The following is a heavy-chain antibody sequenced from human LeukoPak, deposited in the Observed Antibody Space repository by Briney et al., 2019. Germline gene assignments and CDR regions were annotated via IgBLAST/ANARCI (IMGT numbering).Heavy chain of an antibody. D-gene: IGHD3-9*01. V-gene: IGHV4-59*08. J-gene: IGHJ3*02. CDR1: GGSISTYY. Sequence: PSETLSLTCTVSGGSISTYYWSWIRQPPGKGLEWIGYISYSGSTNYNPSLKSRVTISIDTFKNQFSLKLRSVTAADTAIYYCARQGYDILTGNIDAFDIWGQGTMVTVSS. CDR3: ARQGYDILTGNIDAFDI. CDR2: ISYSGST.